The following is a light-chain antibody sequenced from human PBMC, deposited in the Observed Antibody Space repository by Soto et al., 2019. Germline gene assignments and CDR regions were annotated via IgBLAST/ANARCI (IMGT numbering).Light chain of an antibody. Sequence: IVMTQSPVTLSLSPGERATLSCRASQTVRNNYLAWYQQKPGQAPRLLIYDASSRATGIPDRFSGSGSGTDFTLTISRLEPEDFAVYYCQQYGSSGTFGQGTKVDIK. CDR1: QTVRNNY. V-gene: IGKV3-20*01. CDR2: DAS. J-gene: IGKJ1*01. CDR3: QQYGSSGT.